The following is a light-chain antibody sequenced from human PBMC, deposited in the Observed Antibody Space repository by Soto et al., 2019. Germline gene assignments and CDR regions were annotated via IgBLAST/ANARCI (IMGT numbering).Light chain of an antibody. CDR2: GAS. CDR3: QQHSHWPPWT. Sequence: EIIMTQSPATLSVSPGEGVTLSCRASQGIGDTLAWYQHKPGQTPRLLIYGASSRATGVPDRFSGSGSGTDFTLTISNLEPEDFAVYYCQQHSHWPPWTFGQGTKVDIK. CDR1: QGIGDT. V-gene: IGKV3-11*01. J-gene: IGKJ1*01.